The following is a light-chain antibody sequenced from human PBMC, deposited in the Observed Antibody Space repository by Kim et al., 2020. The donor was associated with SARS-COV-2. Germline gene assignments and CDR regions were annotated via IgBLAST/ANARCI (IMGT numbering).Light chain of an antibody. Sequence: ASTGDRATITCRASQGISSYLAWYQQRPGKAPKLLIYAASTLQSGVPARFSGSGFGTDFTLTISCLESEDFATYYCQQCYSYPVTFGEGTKVDIK. CDR1: QGISSY. J-gene: IGKJ1*01. CDR3: QQCYSYPVT. V-gene: IGKV1-8*01. CDR2: AAS.